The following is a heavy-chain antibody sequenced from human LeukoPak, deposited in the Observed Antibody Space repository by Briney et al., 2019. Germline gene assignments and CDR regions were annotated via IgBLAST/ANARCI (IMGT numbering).Heavy chain of an antibody. J-gene: IGHJ6*03. Sequence: SETLSLTCAVYGGSFSGYYWSWIRQPPGKGLEWIGEINHSGSTNYNPSLKSRVTISVDTSKNQFSLKLNSVTAADTAVYYCARDYDYYDSSGYPTHLYYYYYYMDVWGKGTTVTVSS. D-gene: IGHD3-22*01. V-gene: IGHV4-34*01. CDR3: ARDYDYYDSSGYPTHLYYYYYYMDV. CDR1: GGSFSGYY. CDR2: INHSGST.